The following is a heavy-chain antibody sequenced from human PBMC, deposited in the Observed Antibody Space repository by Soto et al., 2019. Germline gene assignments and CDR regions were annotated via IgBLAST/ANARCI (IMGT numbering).Heavy chain of an antibody. Sequence: QVQLVQSGAEVKKPGASVKVSCKASGYTFTSYAMHWVRQAPGQRLEWMGWINAGNGNTKYSQKFQGRVTITRDTSASTAYMELSSLRSEDTAVYYCARNAILRYFDWFSSHFDCWGQGTLVTVSS. J-gene: IGHJ4*02. CDR2: INAGNGNT. CDR1: GYTFTSYA. D-gene: IGHD3-9*01. V-gene: IGHV1-3*01. CDR3: ARNAILRYFDWFSSHFDC.